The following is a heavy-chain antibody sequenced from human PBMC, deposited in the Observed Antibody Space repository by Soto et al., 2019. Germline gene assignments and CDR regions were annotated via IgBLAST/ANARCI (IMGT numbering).Heavy chain of an antibody. D-gene: IGHD3-3*01. V-gene: IGHV4-59*01. Sequence: PSETLSLTCTVSGGSISSYYWSWIRQPPGKGLEWIGYIYYSGSTNYNPSLKSRVTISVDTSKNQFSLKLSSVTAADTAVYYCAGQYYVSWFVYYNWFYPWGQGTTVTVYS. J-gene: IGHJ5*02. CDR2: IYYSGST. CDR3: AGQYYVSWFVYYNWFYP. CDR1: GGSISSYY.